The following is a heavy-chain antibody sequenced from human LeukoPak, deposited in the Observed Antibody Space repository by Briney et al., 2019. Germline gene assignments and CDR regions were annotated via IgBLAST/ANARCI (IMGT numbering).Heavy chain of an antibody. D-gene: IGHD2-2*01. J-gene: IGHJ3*02. CDR3: ARDRSIVVVPAASDAFDI. Sequence: PSQTLSLTCTVSGGSISSGSYYWSWIRQPAGKGLEWIGRIYTSGSTNYNPSLKSRVTISVDTSKNQFSLKLSSVTAADTAVYYCARDRSIVVVPAASDAFDIWGQGTVVTVSS. V-gene: IGHV4-61*02. CDR1: GGSISSGSYY. CDR2: IYTSGST.